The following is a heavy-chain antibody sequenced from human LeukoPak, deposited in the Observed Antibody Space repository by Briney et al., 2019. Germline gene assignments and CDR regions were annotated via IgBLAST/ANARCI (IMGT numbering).Heavy chain of an antibody. CDR2: IIPIFGTA. V-gene: IGHV1-69*05. D-gene: IGHD3-22*01. J-gene: IGHJ3*02. Sequence: SVKVPCKASGGTFSSYAISWVRQAPGQGLEWMGRIIPIFGTANYAQKFQGRVTITTDESTSTAYMELSSLRSEDTAVYYCARDYYDSSGYYYGRSGDAFDIWGQGTMVTVSS. CDR1: GGTFSSYA. CDR3: ARDYYDSSGYYYGRSGDAFDI.